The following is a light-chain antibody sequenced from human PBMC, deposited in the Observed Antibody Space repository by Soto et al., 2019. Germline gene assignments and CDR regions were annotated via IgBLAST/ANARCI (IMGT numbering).Light chain of an antibody. J-gene: IGLJ1*01. Sequence: QSVLTQPASVSGSPGQSITISCTGTSSDVGSYNHVSWYQQHPGKAPKLIIWDVSNRPSGVSYRFSGSKSGNTASLTISGLQAEDEADYYCKSYTINSSYVFATGTKVIVL. CDR3: KSYTINSSYV. CDR1: SSDVGSYNH. CDR2: DVS. V-gene: IGLV2-14*01.